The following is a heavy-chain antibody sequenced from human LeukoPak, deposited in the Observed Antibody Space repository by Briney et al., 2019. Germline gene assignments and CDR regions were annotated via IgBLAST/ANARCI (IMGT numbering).Heavy chain of an antibody. CDR2: ISYDGTQK. V-gene: IGHV3-30*04. Sequence: GGSLRLSCAASAFTFSSYSIHWVRQTPGKGLEWVSAISYDGTQKFYADSVKGRFTLSRDNSKNTLYLQMNSLTTEDTAVYFCARERAAAASSSDFDYWGQGTLVTVSS. J-gene: IGHJ4*02. CDR1: AFTFSSYS. CDR3: ARERAAAASSSDFDY. D-gene: IGHD6-13*01.